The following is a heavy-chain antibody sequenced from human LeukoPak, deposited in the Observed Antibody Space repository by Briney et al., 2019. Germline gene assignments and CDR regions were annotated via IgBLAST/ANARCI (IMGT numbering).Heavy chain of an antibody. D-gene: IGHD4-17*01. CDR2: IYYSGST. CDR1: GGSISSGGYY. V-gene: IGHV4-31*03. Sequence: PSETLSLTCTVSGGSISSGGYYWSWIRQHPGKGLEWIGYIYYSGSTYYNPSPKSRVTISVDTSKNQFSLKLSSVTAADTAVYYCARSSRAPPTVTGSFDYWGQGTLVTVSS. CDR3: ARSSRAPPTVTGSFDY. J-gene: IGHJ4*02.